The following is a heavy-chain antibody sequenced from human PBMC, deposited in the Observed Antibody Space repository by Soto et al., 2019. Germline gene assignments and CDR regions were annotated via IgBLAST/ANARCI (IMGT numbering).Heavy chain of an antibody. Sequence: DVQLAESGGGLVQPGGSLRLSCVASGQTFNRYWMSWVRQAPGKGLEWVANIKQDGSEEYYVDSVKGRFTISRDNAKKSLYLQMNSLRAEDTAMYYCATGTFNFDSWGQGTLVTVSS. V-gene: IGHV3-7*03. CDR3: ATGTFNFDS. CDR2: IKQDGSEE. J-gene: IGHJ4*02. CDR1: GQTFNRYW.